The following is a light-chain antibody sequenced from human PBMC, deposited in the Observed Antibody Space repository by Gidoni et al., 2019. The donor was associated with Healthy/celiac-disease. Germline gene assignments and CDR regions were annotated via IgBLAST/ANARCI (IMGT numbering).Light chain of an antibody. CDR3: QQSYSTPLT. CDR1: QRISSS. CDR2: AAS. V-gene: IGKV1-39*01. J-gene: IGKJ4*01. Sequence: HMTQSPSSLSASVGDRVTIPCRASQRISSSLNWYQQKPGKAPKLLIYAASSLQSGVPSRFSGSGSGTDFTLTISSLQPEDFATYYCQQSYSTPLTFGGGTKVEIK.